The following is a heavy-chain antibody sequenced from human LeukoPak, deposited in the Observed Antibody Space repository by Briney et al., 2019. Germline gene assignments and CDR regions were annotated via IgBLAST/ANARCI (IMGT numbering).Heavy chain of an antibody. J-gene: IGHJ4*02. D-gene: IGHD2-21*02. CDR2: ISSSGSTI. CDR1: GFTFSSYE. Sequence: PGGSLRLSCAASGFTFSSYEMNWVRQAPGKGLEWVSYISSSGSTIYYADSVKGRFTISRDNAKNSLYLQMNSLRAEDTAVYYCARGPQAYCGGDCTFDYWGQGTLVTASS. CDR3: ARGPQAYCGGDCTFDY. V-gene: IGHV3-48*03.